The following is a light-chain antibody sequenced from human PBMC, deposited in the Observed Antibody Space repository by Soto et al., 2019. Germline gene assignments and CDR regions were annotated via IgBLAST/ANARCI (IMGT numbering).Light chain of an antibody. CDR1: QSVSTY. V-gene: IGKV3-11*01. Sequence: EIVLTQSPATLSLSPGERATLSCRASQSVSTYLAWYQQKPGQAPRLLIYDASTRASGIPARFSGSGSGTDFTLTVTSLDPDDSAVYYCQQRETFGQGTQVEI. CDR2: DAS. CDR3: QQRET. J-gene: IGKJ1*01.